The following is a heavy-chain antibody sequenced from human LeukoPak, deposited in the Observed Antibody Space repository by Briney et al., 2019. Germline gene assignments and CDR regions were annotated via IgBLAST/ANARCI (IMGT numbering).Heavy chain of an antibody. CDR2: TYYRSKWYN. V-gene: IGHV6-1*01. D-gene: IGHD6-6*01. Sequence: SQTLSLTCAISGDSVSSNSAAWNWSRQSPSRGLEWLGRTYYRSKWYNDYAVSVKSRITINPDTSKNQFSLQLNSVTPEDTAVYYCAREGYSSSSGGVFYYYYMDVRGKGTTVTVSS. CDR3: AREGYSSSSGGVFYYYYMDV. J-gene: IGHJ6*03. CDR1: GDSVSSNSAA.